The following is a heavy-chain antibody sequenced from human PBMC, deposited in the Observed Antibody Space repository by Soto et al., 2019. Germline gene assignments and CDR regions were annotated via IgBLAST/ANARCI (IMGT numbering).Heavy chain of an antibody. V-gene: IGHV4-39*01. CDR3: ARPPPGTLWGSFDY. CDR2: IFYTGSK. CDR1: GGSISSSSYY. J-gene: IGHJ4*02. D-gene: IGHD6-13*01. Sequence: SETLRLTCTVSGGSISSSSYYWGWIRQPPGKGLEWIGSIFYTGSKYYNPSLKSRVTISVDTYKNQFSLKLSSVTAADTAVCYCARPPPGTLWGSFDYWGQGTMVTVS.